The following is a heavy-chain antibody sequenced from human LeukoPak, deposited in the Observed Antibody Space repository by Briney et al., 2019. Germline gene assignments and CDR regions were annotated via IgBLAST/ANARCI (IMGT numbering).Heavy chain of an antibody. CDR3: ARAIKAVAGTFHRDYYFDY. CDR2: ISISSSYI. Sequence: PGGSLRLSCAASGFTFSRYSMNWVRQAPGKGLEWVSSISISSSYIYYADSVKGRFTMSRDNAKDSLYLQVNSLRAEDTAVYYCARAIKAVAGTFHRDYYFDYWGQGTLVTVSS. D-gene: IGHD6-19*01. V-gene: IGHV3-21*01. CDR1: GFTFSRYS. J-gene: IGHJ4*02.